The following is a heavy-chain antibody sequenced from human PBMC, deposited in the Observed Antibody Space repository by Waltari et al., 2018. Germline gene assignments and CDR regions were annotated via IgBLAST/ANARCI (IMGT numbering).Heavy chain of an antibody. CDR2: INAGNGNT. V-gene: IGHV1-3*01. D-gene: IGHD4-17*01. J-gene: IGHJ4*02. CDR1: GYTFTSYA. CDR3: ARVTTVVRGQFDY. Sequence: QVQLVQSGAEVKKPGASVKVSCKASGYTFTSYAMHWVRQAPGQRLEWMGWINAGNGNTKYSQKFQGRVTITRDTSASTAYMELSSLRSEDTAVYYCARVTTVVRGQFDYWGQGTLVIVSS.